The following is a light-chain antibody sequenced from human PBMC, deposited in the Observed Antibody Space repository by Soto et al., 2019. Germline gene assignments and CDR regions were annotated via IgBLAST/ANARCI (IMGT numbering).Light chain of an antibody. Sequence: QSVLTQPASVSGSPGQSITISCTGTTSDVGSYDRVSWYQQYPGKVPKLIIYEVINRPSGVSNRFSGSKSGDTASLTISGLQAADEADYYCRSYTSTSTPVFGTGTNLTVL. CDR2: EVI. CDR1: TSDVGSYDR. CDR3: RSYTSTSTPV. V-gene: IGLV2-14*01. J-gene: IGLJ1*01.